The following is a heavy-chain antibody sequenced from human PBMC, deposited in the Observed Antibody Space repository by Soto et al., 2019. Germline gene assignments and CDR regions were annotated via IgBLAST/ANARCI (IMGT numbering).Heavy chain of an antibody. CDR2: IWYDGSNK. CDR1: GFTFSSYG. Sequence: QVQLVESGGGVVQPGRSLRLSCAASGFTFSSYGMHWVRQAPGKGLEWVAVIWYDGSNKYYADSVKGRFTISRDNSKNTLYLQMNSLRAEDTAVCYCARSNMDYYGSGSYYNYFDYWGQGTLVTVSS. V-gene: IGHV3-33*01. D-gene: IGHD3-10*01. CDR3: ARSNMDYYGSGSYYNYFDY. J-gene: IGHJ4*02.